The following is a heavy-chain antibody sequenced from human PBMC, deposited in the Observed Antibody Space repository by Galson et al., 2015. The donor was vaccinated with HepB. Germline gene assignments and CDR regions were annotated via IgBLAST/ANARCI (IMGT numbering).Heavy chain of an antibody. V-gene: IGHV3-23*01. CDR3: AKDLGSSTWYFDY. Sequence: SLRLSCAASGFPFSNYAMTWVRQAPGKGLEWVSTISAGGATAYYADSVKGRFTISRDNSKNTLYLQMNSLRADDTAVYYCAKDLGSSTWYFDYWGQGTLVTVSS. CDR1: GFPFSNYA. CDR2: ISAGGATA. D-gene: IGHD6-13*01. J-gene: IGHJ4*02.